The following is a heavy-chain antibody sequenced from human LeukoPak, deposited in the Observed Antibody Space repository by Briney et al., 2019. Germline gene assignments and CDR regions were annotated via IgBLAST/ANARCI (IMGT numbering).Heavy chain of an antibody. Sequence: PGGSLRLSCAASGFSVSSTYMSWVRQAPGKGLEWVSAIYSGGSTHYADSLKGRFTVSRDNSKNTVYLQMDSLRAEDTAVYYCARALYNGHADVFDYWGQGTLVTVSS. J-gene: IGHJ4*02. V-gene: IGHV3-66*01. CDR1: GFSVSSTY. CDR2: IYSGGST. D-gene: IGHD1-26*01. CDR3: ARALYNGHADVFDY.